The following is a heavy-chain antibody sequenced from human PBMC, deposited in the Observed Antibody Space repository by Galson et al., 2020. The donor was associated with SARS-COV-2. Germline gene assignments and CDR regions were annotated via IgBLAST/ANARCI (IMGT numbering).Heavy chain of an antibody. CDR3: AKRNHAFEI. Sequence: GGSLRLSCAASGFSFSSYAMNWVRQAPGKGLEWVSAISAGSDITYYADSVKGRFTISRDNSKNTLYLQMNSLRAEDTALYYCAKRNHAFEIWGQGKMVTISS. CDR1: GFSFSSYA. CDR2: ISAGSDIT. V-gene: IGHV3-23*01. J-gene: IGHJ3*02.